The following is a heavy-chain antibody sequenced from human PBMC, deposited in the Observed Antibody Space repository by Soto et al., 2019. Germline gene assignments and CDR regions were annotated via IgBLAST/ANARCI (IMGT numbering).Heavy chain of an antibody. D-gene: IGHD6-25*01. V-gene: IGHV4-31*03. CDR2: IYYSGST. Sequence: QVQLQESGPGLVKPSQTLSLTCTVSGGSISSGGYYWSWIRQHPGKGLEWIGYIYYSGSTYYTPSCKSRVTISVDTSKNQFSLKLSSVTAADTAVYYCAREGIMRLYGMDVWGQGTTVTVSS. J-gene: IGHJ6*02. CDR3: AREGIMRLYGMDV. CDR1: GGSISSGGYY.